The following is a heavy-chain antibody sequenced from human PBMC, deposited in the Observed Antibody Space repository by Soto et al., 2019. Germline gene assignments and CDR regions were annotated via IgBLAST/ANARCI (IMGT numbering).Heavy chain of an antibody. CDR3: AKDLLLGSSGWPDAFDI. V-gene: IGHV3-23*01. CDR1: GFTFSSYA. CDR2: ISGSGGST. J-gene: IGHJ3*02. Sequence: GGSLRLSCAASGFTFSSYAMSLVRQAPGKGLEWVSAISGSGGSTYYADSVKGRFTISRDNSKNTLYLQMNSLRAEDTAVYYCAKDLLLGSSGWPDAFDIWGQGTMVTVSS. D-gene: IGHD6-19*01.